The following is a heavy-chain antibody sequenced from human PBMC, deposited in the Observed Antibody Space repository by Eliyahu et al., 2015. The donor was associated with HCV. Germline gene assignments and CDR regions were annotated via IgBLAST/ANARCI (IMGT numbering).Heavy chain of an antibody. Sequence: QVQLVESGGGVVXPGRSLRLPCAVSGFXFSNYGMHWARQPPGKRPEWVACISADGSKEYYADTVKGRFTVSRDNSKDTLYLQMNSLRPEDTAVYYCAKEIRGGNTLDYWGQGTLVTVSS. CDR1: GFXFSNYG. J-gene: IGHJ4*02. CDR3: AKEIRGGNTLDY. CDR2: ISADGSKE. D-gene: IGHD2-15*01. V-gene: IGHV3-30*18.